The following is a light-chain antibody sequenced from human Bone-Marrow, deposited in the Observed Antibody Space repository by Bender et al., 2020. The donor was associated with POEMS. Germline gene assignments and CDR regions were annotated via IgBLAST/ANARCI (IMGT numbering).Light chain of an antibody. CDR2: GYN. Sequence: QSALTQPASVSGSPGQSITISCTGTSSDFGGYNYVSWYQHLPGTAPKLLIYGYNNRPSGVPDRFSGSKSGTSASLAITGLQAEDEGDYYCQSYDNSLGGWVFGGGTKLTVL. CDR3: QSYDNSLGGWV. V-gene: IGLV1-40*01. CDR1: SSDFGGYNY. J-gene: IGLJ3*02.